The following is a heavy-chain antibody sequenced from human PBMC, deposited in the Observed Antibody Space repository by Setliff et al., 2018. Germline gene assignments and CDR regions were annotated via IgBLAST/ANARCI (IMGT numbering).Heavy chain of an antibody. Sequence: SVKVSCKASGYTFSSYAISWVRQAPGQGLEWMGGIIPIFGTANYAQKFQGRVTITADESTSTAYMELSSLRSEDTAVYYCARDGVNYYDSSGYYLNHAFDIWGQGTMVTVSS. D-gene: IGHD3-22*01. CDR3: ARDGVNYYDSSGYYLNHAFDI. CDR1: GYTFSSYA. J-gene: IGHJ3*02. CDR2: IIPIFGTA. V-gene: IGHV1-69*13.